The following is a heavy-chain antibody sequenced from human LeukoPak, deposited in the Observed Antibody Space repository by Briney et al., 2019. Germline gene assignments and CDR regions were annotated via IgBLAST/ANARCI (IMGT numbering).Heavy chain of an antibody. CDR1: GFTFSDYY. Sequence: GGSLRLSCAASGFTFSDYYMSWIRQAPGKGLEWVAVISYDGSNKYYADSVKGRLTISRDNSKNTLYLQMNSLRAEDTAVYYCARTYSGSYQLFDYWGQGTLVTVSS. D-gene: IGHD1-26*01. CDR2: ISYDGSNK. J-gene: IGHJ4*02. V-gene: IGHV3-30*03. CDR3: ARTYSGSYQLFDY.